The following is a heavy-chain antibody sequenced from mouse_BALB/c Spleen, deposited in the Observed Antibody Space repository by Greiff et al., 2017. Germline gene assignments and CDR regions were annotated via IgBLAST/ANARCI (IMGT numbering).Heavy chain of an antibody. CDR3: ASYYYGSSYDAMDY. CDR1: GFNIKDYY. J-gene: IGHJ4*01. D-gene: IGHD1-1*01. CDR2: IDPENGNT. V-gene: IGHV14-1*02. Sequence: VQLKESGAELVRPGALVKLSCKASGFNIKDYYMHWVKQRPEQGLEWIGWIDPENGNTIYDPKFQGKASITADTSSNTAYLQLSSLTSEDTAVYYCASYYYGSSYDAMDYWGQGTSVTVSS.